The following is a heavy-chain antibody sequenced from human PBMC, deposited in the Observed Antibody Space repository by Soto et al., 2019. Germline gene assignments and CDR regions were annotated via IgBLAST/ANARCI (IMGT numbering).Heavy chain of an antibody. Sequence: GGSLRLSCAASGFTFSSYAMSWVRQAPGKGLEWVSYISSSSSTIYYADSVKGRFTISRDNAKNSLYLQMNSLRDEDTAVYYCARALPGDDRTYFDYWGQGTLVTVSS. CDR3: ARALPGDDRTYFDY. CDR2: ISSSSSTI. V-gene: IGHV3-48*02. CDR1: GFTFSSYA. D-gene: IGHD3-22*01. J-gene: IGHJ4*02.